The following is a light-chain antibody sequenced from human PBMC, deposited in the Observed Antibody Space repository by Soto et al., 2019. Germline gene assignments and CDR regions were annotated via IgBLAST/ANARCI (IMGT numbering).Light chain of an antibody. Sequence: DIQMTQSPSTLSASVGDRVTITCRASQSIGDWLAWYQQKPGEAPRLLIYRASTLQSGVSSRFRGSGSGTEFTLTISDLQPDDFATYYCQQYHIYSWTFGQGTTVGIK. CDR1: QSIGDW. V-gene: IGKV1-5*03. CDR2: RAS. J-gene: IGKJ1*01. CDR3: QQYHIYSWT.